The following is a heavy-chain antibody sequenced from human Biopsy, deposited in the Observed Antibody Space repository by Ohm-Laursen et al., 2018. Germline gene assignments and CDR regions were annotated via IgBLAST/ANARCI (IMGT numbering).Heavy chain of an antibody. D-gene: IGHD5-18*01. Sequence: SLRLSCAATGFTFNNYGMQWVRQAPGKGLGWVAFIFNDGSNTYYADSVKGRFTISRDNSRDTLYLQMSSLRAEDTAVYYCAKDRYNYTPIGGFSMDVWGQGTTVTVSS. CDR3: AKDRYNYTPIGGFSMDV. V-gene: IGHV3-30*18. CDR2: IFNDGSNT. CDR1: GFTFNNYG. J-gene: IGHJ6*02.